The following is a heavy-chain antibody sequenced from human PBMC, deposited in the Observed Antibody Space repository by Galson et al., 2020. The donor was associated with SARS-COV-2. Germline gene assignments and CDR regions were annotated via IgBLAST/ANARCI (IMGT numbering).Heavy chain of an antibody. V-gene: IGHV4-59*08. CDR2: FHYDGST. Sequence: SETLSLTCSVSNGSISSDYWSWIRQTPGQGLEWIGFFHYDGSTNYNPSLRSRVTISIDPSKNQFSLKLSSVTAADSAVYYCARYTTSSVAFDFWGQGTLVTVAS. D-gene: IGHD6-6*01. J-gene: IGHJ4*02. CDR1: NGSISSDY. CDR3: ARYTTSSVAFDF.